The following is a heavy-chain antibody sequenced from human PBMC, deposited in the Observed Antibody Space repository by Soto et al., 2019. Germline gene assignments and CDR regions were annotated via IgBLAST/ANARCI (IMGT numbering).Heavy chain of an antibody. Sequence: SETLSFTCTVSGGSVSSDTHYWSWIRQPPGKRLEWIGFIYSSGSTNYNPSLKSRVTMSVDTSKNQFSLKRRSVIVADTAVYHCARFVRSCSGPTCYTRADVWGQGTTVTVSS. D-gene: IGHD2-15*01. CDR3: ARFVRSCSGPTCYTRADV. CDR2: IYSSGST. CDR1: GGSVSSDTHY. J-gene: IGHJ6*02. V-gene: IGHV4-61*01.